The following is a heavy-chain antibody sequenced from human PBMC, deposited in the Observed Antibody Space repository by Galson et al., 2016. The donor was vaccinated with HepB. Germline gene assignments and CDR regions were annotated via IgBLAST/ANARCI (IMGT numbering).Heavy chain of an antibody. V-gene: IGHV5-51*03. CDR3: ARLADPNYNPRMPTSESHFCDY. J-gene: IGHJ4*02. CDR2: IHPGDSGT. Sequence: QSGADVKKPGESLKISCKGSGYGFGSYWIAWVRQMPGKGLEWMGIIHPGDSGTRYSPSFLGQVTFSADKSSRTAYLQWSSVKASDTAMYYCARLADPNYNPRMPTSESHFCDYWGQGTLVTVSS. CDR1: GYGFGSYW. D-gene: IGHD5-24*01.